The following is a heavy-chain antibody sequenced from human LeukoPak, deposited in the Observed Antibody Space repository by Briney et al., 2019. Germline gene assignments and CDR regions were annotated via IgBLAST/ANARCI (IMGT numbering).Heavy chain of an antibody. CDR3: ARQGVRGVIITRRNYYYMDV. V-gene: IGHV4-34*01. CDR2: INHSGST. Sequence: PSETLSLTCTVSGGSISSYYRGWIRQPPGKGLEWIGEINHSGSTNYNPSLKSRVTISVDTSKNQFSLKLSSVTAADTAVYYCARQGVRGVIITRRNYYYMDVWGKGTTVTISS. CDR1: GGSISSYY. J-gene: IGHJ6*03. D-gene: IGHD3-10*01.